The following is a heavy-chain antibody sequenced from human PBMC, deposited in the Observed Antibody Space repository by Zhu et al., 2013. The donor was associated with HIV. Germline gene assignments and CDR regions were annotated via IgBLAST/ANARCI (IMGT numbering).Heavy chain of an antibody. J-gene: IGHJ4*02. Sequence: VQLVQSGAEAKKPGSAVKVSCKASGGSFRSYALNWMRQAPGQGFEWMGSIIPMFGTTNYAQKFQGWVTMTRDTSVSTAYMELSRLRSDDTAVYYCARQGELLLAFDYWGQGTLVTVSS. CDR1: GGSFRSYA. D-gene: IGHD1-26*01. CDR3: ARQGELLLAFDY. V-gene: IGHV1-69*06. CDR2: IIPMFGTT.